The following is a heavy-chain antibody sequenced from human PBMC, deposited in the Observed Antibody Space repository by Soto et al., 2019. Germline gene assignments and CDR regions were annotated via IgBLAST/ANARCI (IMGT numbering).Heavy chain of an antibody. CDR1: GFSISSDW. V-gene: IGHV3-7*01. CDR2: LKKDGSEE. CDR3: AAWAEGATEVH. D-gene: IGHD2-15*01. Sequence: HPGGSLRLSCTASGFSISSDWMNWVRQAPGKGLEWVAILKKDGSEEFYVDSVKGRFTISRDNAKNSVYLQMNSLRAEDTAVYYCAAWAEGATEVHWGQGTLVTVSS. J-gene: IGHJ4*02.